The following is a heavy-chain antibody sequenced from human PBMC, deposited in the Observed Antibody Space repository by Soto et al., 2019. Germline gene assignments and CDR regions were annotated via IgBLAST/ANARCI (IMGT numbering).Heavy chain of an antibody. CDR2: MNPNSGNT. D-gene: IGHD2-15*01. V-gene: IGHV1-8*01. CDR1: GYTFTSYD. CDR3: ARGEGYCSGGSCYPYYFDY. Sequence: QVQLVQSGAEVTKPGASVKVSCKASGYTFTSYDINWVRQATGQGLEWLGWMNPNSGNTGYAQKFQGRGTINRNNSISTAYMELSSLRSEDTAVYYCARGEGYCSGGSCYPYYFDYWGQGTLVTVSS. J-gene: IGHJ4*02.